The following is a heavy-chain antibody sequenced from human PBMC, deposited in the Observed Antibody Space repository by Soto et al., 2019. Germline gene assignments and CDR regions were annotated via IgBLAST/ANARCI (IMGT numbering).Heavy chain of an antibody. CDR1: GFTFSSYG. J-gene: IGHJ6*02. V-gene: IGHV3-30*18. CDR2: ISYDGSNK. D-gene: IGHD6-19*01. Sequence: GGSLRLSCAASGFTFSSYGMHWVRQAPGKGLEWVAVISYDGSNKYYADSVKGRFTISRDNSKNTLYLQMNSLRAEDTAVYYCAKDFLAVAGNYGMDVWGQGTTVTVSS. CDR3: AKDFLAVAGNYGMDV.